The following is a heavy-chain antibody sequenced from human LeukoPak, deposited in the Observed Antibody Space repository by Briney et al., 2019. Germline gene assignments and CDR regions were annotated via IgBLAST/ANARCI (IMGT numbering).Heavy chain of an antibody. D-gene: IGHD6-13*01. CDR3: ARVPTYEIAAARVGYAFDI. CDR2: IYTSGST. CDR1: GGSISSGSYY. Sequence: PSEILSLTCTVSGGSISSGSYYWSWIRQPAGKGLEWIGRIYTSGSTNYNPSLKSRVTISVDTSKNQFSLKLSSVTAADTAVYYCARVPTYEIAAARVGYAFDIWGQGTMVTVSS. V-gene: IGHV4-61*02. J-gene: IGHJ3*02.